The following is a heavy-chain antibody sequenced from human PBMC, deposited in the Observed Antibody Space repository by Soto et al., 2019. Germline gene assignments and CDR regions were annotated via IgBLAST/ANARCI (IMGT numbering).Heavy chain of an antibody. Sequence: SVEVSCKASGDTFTGYYIHWVRQAPGQGLEWMGVINPSGGSTSYTQKFQGRVTMTRDTSTSTVYVELSSLRSEDTAVYYCARSAGIAEDSGGSSASYFDTWGQETQLTISS. CDR2: INPSGGST. CDR3: ARSAGIAEDSGGSSASYFDT. V-gene: IGHV1-46*03. D-gene: IGHD6-13*01. J-gene: IGHJ4*02. CDR1: GDTFTGYY.